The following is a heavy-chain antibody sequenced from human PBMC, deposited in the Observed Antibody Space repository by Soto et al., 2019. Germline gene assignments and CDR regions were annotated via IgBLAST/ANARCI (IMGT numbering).Heavy chain of an antibody. CDR3: ARGRGTDCSSTSCPYYYYMDV. CDR1: GGSFSGYY. V-gene: IGHV4-34*01. Sequence: SETLSLTCAVYGGSFSGYYWSGIRQPPGKGLEWIGEINHSGSTNYNPSLKSRVTISVDTSKNQFSLKLSSVTAADTAVYYCARGRGTDCSSTSCPYYYYMDVWGKGTTVTVSS. D-gene: IGHD2-2*01. CDR2: INHSGST. J-gene: IGHJ6*03.